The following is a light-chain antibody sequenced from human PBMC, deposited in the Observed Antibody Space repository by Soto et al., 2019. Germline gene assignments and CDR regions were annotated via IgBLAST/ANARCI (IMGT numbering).Light chain of an antibody. Sequence: EIVMTQSPATLSVSPGERATLSCRASQSVSSSYLAWYQQKPGQAPRLLIYDASNRATGIPDRFSGSGSGTDFTLTISRLEPEDFAVYYCQQYGSSPITFGQGTRLEIK. CDR3: QQYGSSPIT. J-gene: IGKJ5*01. V-gene: IGKV3-20*01. CDR1: QSVSSSY. CDR2: DAS.